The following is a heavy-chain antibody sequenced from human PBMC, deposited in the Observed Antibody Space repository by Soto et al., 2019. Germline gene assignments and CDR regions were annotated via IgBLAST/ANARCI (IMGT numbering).Heavy chain of an antibody. CDR1: GFPFWHYG. Sequence: QVQLVESGGGVVQPGRSLRLSCVGSGFPFWHYGMHWVRQAPGKGLEWVAIIWSDGKKESYADFVKGRFAISRDNFKNTVYRQMNSLRAEDTAVYYCARDRDGGWFHMDVWGQGTTVTVSS. CDR2: IWSDGKKE. CDR3: ARDRDGGWFHMDV. V-gene: IGHV3-33*01. J-gene: IGHJ6*02. D-gene: IGHD6-19*01.